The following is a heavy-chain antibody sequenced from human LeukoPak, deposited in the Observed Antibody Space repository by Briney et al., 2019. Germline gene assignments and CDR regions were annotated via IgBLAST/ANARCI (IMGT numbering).Heavy chain of an antibody. J-gene: IGHJ4*02. CDR2: IIPIFGTA. Sequence: SVKVSCKASGGTFSSYAISWVRQAPGQGLEWMGGIIPIFGTANYAQKFQGRVTITADESTSTAYMELSSLRSEDTAVYYCARERIAAEGPFDYWGQGTLVTVSS. V-gene: IGHV1-69*13. CDR3: ARERIAAEGPFDY. D-gene: IGHD6-13*01. CDR1: GGTFSSYA.